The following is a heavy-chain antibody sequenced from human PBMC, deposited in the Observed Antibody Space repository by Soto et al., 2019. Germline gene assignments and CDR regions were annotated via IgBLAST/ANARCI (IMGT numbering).Heavy chain of an antibody. CDR2: IGAYNGDT. D-gene: IGHD6-6*01. Sequence: QVQLLQSVAEVKKPGASVKVSCKASGYTFTNYGITWVRQAPGQGLEWMGWIGAYNGDTHYTERLQGRVTMTTDTSTSTASMEMRGLRSDDTAVYYGARVRTLVGYFYYYMDVWGKGTTVTVSS. CDR3: ARVRTLVGYFYYYMDV. CDR1: GYTFTNYG. V-gene: IGHV1-18*01. J-gene: IGHJ6*03.